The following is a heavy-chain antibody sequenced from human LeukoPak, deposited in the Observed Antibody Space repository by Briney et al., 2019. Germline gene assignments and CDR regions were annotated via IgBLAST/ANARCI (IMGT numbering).Heavy chain of an antibody. CDR3: ASSDSSGYYDH. J-gene: IGHJ5*02. Sequence: SETLSLTCTVSGGSISSYYWSWVRQPPGKGLEWIGYIYYSGSTNYNPSLKSRVTISVDTSKNQFSLKLSSVTAADTAVYYCASSDSSGYYDHWGQGTLVTVSS. V-gene: IGHV4-59*01. D-gene: IGHD3-22*01. CDR1: GGSISSYY. CDR2: IYYSGST.